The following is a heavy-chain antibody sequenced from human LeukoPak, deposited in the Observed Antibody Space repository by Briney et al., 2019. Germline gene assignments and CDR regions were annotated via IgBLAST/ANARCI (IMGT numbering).Heavy chain of an antibody. CDR1: GGTFSSYA. D-gene: IGHD1-14*01. Sequence: ASVKVSCKASGGTFSSYAISWVRQAPGQGLEWMGGIIPIFGTANYAQKFQGRVTITADESTSTAYMELRSLTSDDTAVYYCARYKDWFDPWGQGTLVTVSS. CDR3: ARYKDWFDP. CDR2: IIPIFGTA. J-gene: IGHJ5*02. V-gene: IGHV1-69*13.